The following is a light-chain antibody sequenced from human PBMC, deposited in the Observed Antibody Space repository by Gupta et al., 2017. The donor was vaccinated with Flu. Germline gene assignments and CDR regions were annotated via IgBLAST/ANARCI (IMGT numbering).Light chain of an antibody. CDR3: CSYGATGV. V-gene: IGLV2-11*01. Sequence: KSVAISCHGTTRDIGTYQYVSWYKHTTGKAPKLMIYDVSKRPSGVPDRFSGSKSGNTASLTISGLQAEEEAEYYCCSYGATGVFGGGTKMTVL. CDR2: DVS. CDR1: TRDIGTYQY. J-gene: IGLJ3*02.